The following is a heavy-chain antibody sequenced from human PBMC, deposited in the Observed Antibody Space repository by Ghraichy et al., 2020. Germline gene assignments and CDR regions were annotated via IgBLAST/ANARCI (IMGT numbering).Heavy chain of an antibody. Sequence: GGSLRLSCAASGFTFSPYWMSWVRQVPRKGLEWVANIKRDGSEKYYVDSVKGRFSISRDNAKNSLYLQMNSLRAEDTAVYFCARVGGGWGFDIWGQGTMVTVSS. CDR3: ARVGGGWGFDI. D-gene: IGHD2-21*01. CDR1: GFTFSPYW. CDR2: IKRDGSEK. J-gene: IGHJ3*02. V-gene: IGHV3-7*03.